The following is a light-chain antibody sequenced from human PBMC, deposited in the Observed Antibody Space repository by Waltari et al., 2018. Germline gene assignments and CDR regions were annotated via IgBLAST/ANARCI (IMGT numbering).Light chain of an antibody. CDR1: STDVDSYNY. Sequence: QSALTQPASVSGSPGQSITISCTGTSTDVDSYNYVSWYQQHPGKAPKLIIYEVTDRPPWVSNRFSGYTSGNTAALTSSGLQAEDEADYYCSSYTLSSNLEVFGGGTKLTVL. CDR3: SSYTLSSNLEV. CDR2: EVT. J-gene: IGLJ2*01. V-gene: IGLV2-14*01.